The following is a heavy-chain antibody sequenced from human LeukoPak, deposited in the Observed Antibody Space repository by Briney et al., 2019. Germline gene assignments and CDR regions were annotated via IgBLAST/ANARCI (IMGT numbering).Heavy chain of an antibody. CDR2: IYTSGST. D-gene: IGHD3-10*01. CDR3: AGTTMVRGTYYMDV. Sequence: PSETLSLTCTVSGGSISSYYWSWIRQPAGKGLEWIGRIYTSGSTNYNPSLKSRVTMSVDTSKNQFSLKLSSVTAADTAVYYCAGTTMVRGTYYMDVWGKGTTVTISS. J-gene: IGHJ6*03. CDR1: GGSISSYY. V-gene: IGHV4-4*07.